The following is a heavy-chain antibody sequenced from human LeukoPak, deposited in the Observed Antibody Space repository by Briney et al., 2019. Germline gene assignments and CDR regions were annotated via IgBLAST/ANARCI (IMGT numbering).Heavy chain of an antibody. D-gene: IGHD1-26*01. Sequence: SETLSLTCDVSGDFFKNYWWRWVRQPPGKGLEWIGRVYDTGSTRFNPSLKSRLSMSMDTSTNQLSLKLTSVTAADADVYFCARQVYSVSYYFLDYWSQGTLVAVSS. V-gene: IGHV4-4*07. CDR2: VYDTGST. CDR3: ARQVYSVSYYFLDY. J-gene: IGHJ4*02. CDR1: GDFFKNYW.